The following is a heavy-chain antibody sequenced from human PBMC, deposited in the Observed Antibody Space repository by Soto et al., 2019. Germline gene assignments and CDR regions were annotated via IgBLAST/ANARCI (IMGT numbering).Heavy chain of an antibody. CDR3: AKDLKWYTNSWTPKMFFRYFYNGMDV. J-gene: IGHJ6*02. D-gene: IGHD6-13*01. CDR1: DFTVRSYG. V-gene: IGHV3-30*18. Sequence: PGGSLRLSCAASDFTVRSYGIHWVRQAPGKGLEWVAFISYDGSQTYYADFLKGRFTISRDNSRNILYLQMNSLRPEDTAVYYCAKDLKWYTNSWTPKMFFRYFYNGMDVWGQGTTVTVSS. CDR2: ISYDGSQT.